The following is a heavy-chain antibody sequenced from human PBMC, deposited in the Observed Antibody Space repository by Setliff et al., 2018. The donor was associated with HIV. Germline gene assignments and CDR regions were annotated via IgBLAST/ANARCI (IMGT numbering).Heavy chain of an antibody. CDR3: ARRGDFFYYAMDV. Sequence: PSETLSLTCAVSGGSFSGHFWGWFRQPPGKGLEWIGEIDYSGSTNYNPSLKSRVTISVDRSKNQFSLKLSSVTAADTAVYYCARRGDFFYYAMDVWGQGTTVTVSS. CDR2: IDYSGST. J-gene: IGHJ6*02. CDR1: GGSFSGHF. V-gene: IGHV4-34*01.